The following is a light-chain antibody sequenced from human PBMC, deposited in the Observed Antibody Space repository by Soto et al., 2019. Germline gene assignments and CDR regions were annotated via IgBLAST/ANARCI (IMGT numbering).Light chain of an antibody. CDR1: SSDVGGYKY. CDR3: CSYTSSGIFV. CDR2: EVS. J-gene: IGLJ1*01. Sequence: QSVLTQPASVSGSPGQSITISCTGTSSDVGGYKYVSWYQQHPGKAPKLMIYEVSNRPSGVCNRFSGSKSGNTASLTISGLQAEDEADYYCCSYTSSGIFVFGTETKLTVL. V-gene: IGLV2-14*01.